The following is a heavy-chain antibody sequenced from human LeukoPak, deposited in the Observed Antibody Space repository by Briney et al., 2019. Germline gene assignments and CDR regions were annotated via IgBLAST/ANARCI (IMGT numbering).Heavy chain of an antibody. Sequence: AGGSLRLSCAASGFTFSSYWMNWVRQAPGKGLVWVSRIASDGSITTYADSVKGRFSISRDNAKNTLYLQMNSLRVEDTAVYYCARGRPHGNDYWGQGTLVTVSS. CDR2: IASDGSIT. J-gene: IGHJ4*02. D-gene: IGHD4-23*01. CDR1: GFTFSSYW. CDR3: ARGRPHGNDY. V-gene: IGHV3-74*01.